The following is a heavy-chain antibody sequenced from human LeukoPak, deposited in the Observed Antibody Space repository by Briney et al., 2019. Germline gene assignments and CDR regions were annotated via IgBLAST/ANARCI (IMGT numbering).Heavy chain of an antibody. D-gene: IGHD4-11*01. V-gene: IGHV4-59*08. CDR3: ARAETRAPYFDY. J-gene: IGHJ4*02. CDR1: GGSISSYY. Sequence: SETLSLTCTVSGGSISSYYWSWIRQPPGKGLEWIWYIYYSGSTNYNPSLKSQVTISVDTSKNQLSLKLSSVTVADTAVYYCARAETRAPYFDYWGQGTLSPSPQ. CDR2: IYYSGST.